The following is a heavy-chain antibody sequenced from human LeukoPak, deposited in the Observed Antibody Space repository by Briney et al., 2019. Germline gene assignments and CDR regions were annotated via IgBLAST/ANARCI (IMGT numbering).Heavy chain of an antibody. D-gene: IGHD3-16*02. V-gene: IGHV1-2*06. Sequence: GASVKVSCNASGYTFTAYDMHWVRQAPGQGLKWMGRINPNRGGTTYAQHFQGRVTMTRDTSISTAYLELSSLRPDDTAMYYCARGPYDYVWGNYRYTAASFDYWGQGTLVTVSS. CDR1: GYTFTAYD. CDR3: ARGPYDYVWGNYRYTAASFDY. CDR2: INPNRGGT. J-gene: IGHJ4*02.